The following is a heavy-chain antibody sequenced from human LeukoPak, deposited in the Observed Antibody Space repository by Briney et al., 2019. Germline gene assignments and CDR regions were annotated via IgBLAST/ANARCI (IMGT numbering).Heavy chain of an antibody. D-gene: IGHD3-10*01. CDR1: GFTFSSYG. Sequence: PGRSLRLSCAASGFTFSSYGMHWVRQAPGKGLEWVAVIWYDGSNKYYADSVKGRFTISRDNSKNTLYLQMNSLRAEDTAVYYCALGTRGVMSDYWGQGTLVTVAS. V-gene: IGHV3-33*01. CDR2: IWYDGSNK. CDR3: ALGTRGVMSDY. J-gene: IGHJ4*02.